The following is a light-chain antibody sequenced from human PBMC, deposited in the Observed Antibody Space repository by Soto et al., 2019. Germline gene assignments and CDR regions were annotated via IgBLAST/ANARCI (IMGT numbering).Light chain of an antibody. V-gene: IGKV1-5*03. CDR1: QSINNW. J-gene: IGKJ1*01. CDR2: KAS. Sequence: DIQMTQSPSTLSANVRDKVTNNCRASQSINNWLVWYQQKPGIAPKLLMYKASNLESGVPSRFSGSGSGTEFALTISSLQPDDFATYYCQQYNSYPWTFGQGTKV. CDR3: QQYNSYPWT.